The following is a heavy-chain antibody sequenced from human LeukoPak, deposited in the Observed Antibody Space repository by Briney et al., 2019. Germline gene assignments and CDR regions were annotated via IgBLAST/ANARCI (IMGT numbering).Heavy chain of an antibody. CDR2: IKQDGSEK. Sequence: GGSLCLSCAASGFTFSSYWMSWFRQAPGKGLEWVANIKQDGSEKYYVDSEKASFNTSRDNAKNSLYLQMNSLRAEATAVYYCARAGGSGSRWKYFDYWGQGTMVTVSS. J-gene: IGHJ4*02. CDR3: ARAGGSGSRWKYFDY. D-gene: IGHD3-10*01. CDR1: GFTFSSYW. V-gene: IGHV3-7*01.